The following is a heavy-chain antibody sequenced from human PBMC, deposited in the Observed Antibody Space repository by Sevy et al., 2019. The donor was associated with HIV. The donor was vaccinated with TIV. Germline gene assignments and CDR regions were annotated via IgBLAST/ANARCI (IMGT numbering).Heavy chain of an antibody. CDR2: ISSSSSYI. V-gene: IGHV3-21*01. Sequence: GGSLRLSCAASGFTFSSYNFNWVRQAPGKGLEWVSSISSSSSYIYYADSVKGRFTISRDNAKNSLYLPMSSLRAEDTAVYYCARPMYYDFSYGMDVWGQGTTVTVSS. CDR1: GFTFSSYN. D-gene: IGHD3-3*01. CDR3: ARPMYYDFSYGMDV. J-gene: IGHJ6*02.